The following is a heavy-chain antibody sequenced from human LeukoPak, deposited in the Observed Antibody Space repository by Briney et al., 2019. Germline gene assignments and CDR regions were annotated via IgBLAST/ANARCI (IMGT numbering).Heavy chain of an antibody. CDR3: ARDVEGGTFDI. CDR2: IDQSGGRN. V-gene: IGHV3-7*05. J-gene: IGHJ3*02. Sequence: GGSLRLSCAASGFTFSSYAMSWVRQAPGRGLEWVANIDQSGGRNNYVDSVKGRFTISRDNAKNSLFLEMSSLRADDTAVYFCARDVEGGTFDIWGQGTTVTVPS. D-gene: IGHD3-16*01. CDR1: GFTFSSYA.